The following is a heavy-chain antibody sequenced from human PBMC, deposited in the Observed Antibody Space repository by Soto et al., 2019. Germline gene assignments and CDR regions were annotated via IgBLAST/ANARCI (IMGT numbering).Heavy chain of an antibody. D-gene: IGHD2-15*01. CDR1: GGSFSGYY. J-gene: IGHJ4*02. CDR3: ARHTPAISISDH. Sequence: SETLSLTCAVYGGSFSGYYWSWIRQPPGKGLEWIGEINHSGSTNYNPSLRSRVTISVDTSKNQFSLKLSSVTAADTAVYYCARHTPAISISDHWGQGTLVTVSS. CDR2: INHSGST. V-gene: IGHV4-34*01.